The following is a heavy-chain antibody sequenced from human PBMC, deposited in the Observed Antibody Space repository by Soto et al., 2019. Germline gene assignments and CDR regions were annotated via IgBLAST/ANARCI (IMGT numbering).Heavy chain of an antibody. V-gene: IGHV3-64*01. CDR2: ISSNGVGT. J-gene: IGHJ6*03. Sequence: GGSLRLSCSASGFTLSGYAVDWVRQAPGKGLEYVSGISSNGVGTYYANSVQGRFTISRDNSKNTVYLQMGSLRPEDMAVYYCARRAHQDFSYMDVWGKENTVTVSS. CDR1: GFTLSGYA. CDR3: ARRAHQDFSYMDV.